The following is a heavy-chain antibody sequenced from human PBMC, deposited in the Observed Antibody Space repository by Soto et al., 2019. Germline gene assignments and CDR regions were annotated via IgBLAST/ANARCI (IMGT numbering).Heavy chain of an antibody. V-gene: IGHV4-34*01. CDR3: ARAGVLRYFDWSQYYYYGMDV. D-gene: IGHD3-9*01. Sequence: SETLSFTCAVSGGSISSGGYYWSWIRQPPGKGLEWIGEINHSGSTNYNPSLKSRVTISVDTSKNQFSLKLSSVTAADTAVYYCARAGVLRYFDWSQYYYYGMDVWGQGTTVTVSS. CDR1: GGSISSGGYY. J-gene: IGHJ6*02. CDR2: INHSGST.